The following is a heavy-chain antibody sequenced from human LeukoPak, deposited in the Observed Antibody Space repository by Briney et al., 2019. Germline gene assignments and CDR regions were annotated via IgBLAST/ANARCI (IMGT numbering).Heavy chain of an antibody. CDR3: ARESMYGSSSSCFSRGDY. Sequence: PSETLSLTCAVYGGSFSGYYWSWIRQPPGKGLEWIGEINHSGSTNYNPSLKSRVTISVDTSKNQFSLKLSSVTAADTAVYYCARESMYGSSSSCFSRGDYWGQGTLVTVYS. J-gene: IGHJ4*02. CDR1: GGSFSGYY. CDR2: INHSGST. V-gene: IGHV4-34*01. D-gene: IGHD2-2*01.